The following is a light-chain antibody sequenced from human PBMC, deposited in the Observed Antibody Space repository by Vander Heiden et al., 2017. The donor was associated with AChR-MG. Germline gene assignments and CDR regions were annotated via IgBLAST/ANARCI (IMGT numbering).Light chain of an antibody. CDR3: QQYNNWPPYT. CDR2: GAS. J-gene: IGKJ2*01. V-gene: IGKV3-15*01. CDR1: QSINSN. Sequence: EIVMTQSPATLSVSPGERATLSCRASQSINSNLAWYQQKPDQGPRLLIYGASARATGVPARFSGSGSGAEFTLTISSLQSEDFAVYYCQQYNNWPPYTFGQGTKLEIK.